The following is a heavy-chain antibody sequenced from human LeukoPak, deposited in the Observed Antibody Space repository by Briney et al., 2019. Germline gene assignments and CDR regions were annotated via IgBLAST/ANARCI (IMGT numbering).Heavy chain of an antibody. CDR1: GFTFSNFG. J-gene: IGHJ4*02. V-gene: IGHV3-23*01. Sequence: PGGSLRLSCAASGFTFSNFGMSWVRQAPGKGLEWVSAIFGNGLTTYYADSVKGRFTISRDNSKNTLYLQMNSLRAEDTAVYYCARTTFFYFDYWGQGTLVTVSS. CDR3: ARTTFFYFDY. D-gene: IGHD1-1*01. CDR2: IFGNGLTT.